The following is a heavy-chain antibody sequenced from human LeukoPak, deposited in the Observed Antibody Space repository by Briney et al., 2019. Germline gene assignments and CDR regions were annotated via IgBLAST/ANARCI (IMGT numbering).Heavy chain of an antibody. Sequence: GASVKVSCKVSGYTFTSYDINWVRQATGQELEWMGWMNPNSGNTGYAQKFQGRVTMTRNTSISTAYMELSSLRSEDTAVYYCALLGSGWANFDYWGQGTLVTVSS. CDR1: GYTFTSYD. D-gene: IGHD6-19*01. V-gene: IGHV1-8*01. CDR2: MNPNSGNT. J-gene: IGHJ4*02. CDR3: ALLGSGWANFDY.